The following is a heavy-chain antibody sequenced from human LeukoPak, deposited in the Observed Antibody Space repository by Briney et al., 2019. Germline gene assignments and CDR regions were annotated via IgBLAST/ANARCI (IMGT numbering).Heavy chain of an antibody. V-gene: IGHV3-7*01. CDR3: ARVSTHSGTMSYFDY. D-gene: IGHD3-10*01. J-gene: IGHJ4*02. CDR2: IKPDGSEK. CDR1: GFTFSSYW. Sequence: GGSLRLSCAASGFTFSSYWMSWVRQAPGKRLEWVANIKPDGSEKYYVDSVKGRFTISRDNAKNSLYLQVNSLRAEDTAVYYCARVSTHSGTMSYFDYWGQGTLVTVSS.